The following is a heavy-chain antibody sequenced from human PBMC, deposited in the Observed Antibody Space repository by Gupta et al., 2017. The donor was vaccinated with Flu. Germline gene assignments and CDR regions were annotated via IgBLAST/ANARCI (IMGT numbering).Heavy chain of an antibody. V-gene: IGHV3-30-3*01. CDR3: ATVGRPDSGSYRKAYYYDDMDV. CDR2: RSDDGNKK. Sequence: RQASGKGMEWVALRSDDGNKKYYKDAVKDRFTIYRDDSKNTLYLQMNSRRAEDTAVYYCATVGRPDSGSYRKAYYYDDMDVWGKGTAVTVSS. D-gene: IGHD6-19*01. J-gene: IGHJ6*04.